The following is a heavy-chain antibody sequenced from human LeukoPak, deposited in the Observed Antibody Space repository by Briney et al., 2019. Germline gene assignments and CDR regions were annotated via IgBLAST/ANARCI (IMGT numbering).Heavy chain of an antibody. CDR1: GGSISSYY. Sequence: SETLSLTCTVSGGSISSYYWSWIRQPAGKGLEWIGRIYTSGSTNYNPSLKSRVTMSVDTSKNQFSLKLSSVTAADPAVYYCARDASISYCSGGSCYETYCFDYWGQGTLVTVSS. D-gene: IGHD2-15*01. J-gene: IGHJ4*02. V-gene: IGHV4-4*07. CDR2: IYTSGST. CDR3: ARDASISYCSGGSCYETYCFDY.